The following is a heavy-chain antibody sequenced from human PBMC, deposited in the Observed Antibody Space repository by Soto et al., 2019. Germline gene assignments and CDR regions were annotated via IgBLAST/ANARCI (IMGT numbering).Heavy chain of an antibody. J-gene: IGHJ4*02. CDR1: GGSFSDYY. CDR3: ARGNYYDSSGLRMDS. D-gene: IGHD3-22*01. CDR2: INHSGST. Sequence: SETLSLTCAVYGGSFSDYYWSWIRQPPGKGLEWIGEINHSGSTNYNPSLKSRVTMSVDTSKNQFSLNLSSVTAADTAVYYCARGNYYDSSGLRMDSWGQGTPVTVSS. V-gene: IGHV4-34*01.